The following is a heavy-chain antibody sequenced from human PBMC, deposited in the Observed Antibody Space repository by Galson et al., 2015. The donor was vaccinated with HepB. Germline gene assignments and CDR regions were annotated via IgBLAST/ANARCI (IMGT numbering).Heavy chain of an antibody. CDR3: ARGGGSYWYFDL. CDR2: IYYSGGT. V-gene: IGHV4-39*01. J-gene: IGHJ2*01. Sequence: SETLSLTCTVSGGSISSSSDYWGWIRQPPGKGLEWIGSIYYSGGTYYNPSLKSRVTISVDTSKNQFSLKLSSVTAADTAVYYCARGGGSYWYFDLWGRGTLVTVSS. D-gene: IGHD1-26*01. CDR1: GGSISSSSDY.